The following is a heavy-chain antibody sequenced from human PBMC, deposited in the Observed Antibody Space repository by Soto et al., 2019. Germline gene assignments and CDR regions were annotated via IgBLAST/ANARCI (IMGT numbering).Heavy chain of an antibody. Sequence: QVQLVQSGAEVKKPGSSVKVSCKASGGTFRSYAISWVRQAPGQGLEWMGGIIPIFGTANYAQKFQGRVTITADESTSTAYMELSSLRSEDTAVYYCARVAREGVVAAAGALDYWGQGTLVTVSS. J-gene: IGHJ4*02. CDR1: GGTFRSYA. V-gene: IGHV1-69*01. CDR3: ARVAREGVVAAAGALDY. CDR2: IIPIFGTA. D-gene: IGHD6-13*01.